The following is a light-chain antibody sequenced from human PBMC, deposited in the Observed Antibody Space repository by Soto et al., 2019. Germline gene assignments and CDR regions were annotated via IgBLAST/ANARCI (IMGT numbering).Light chain of an antibody. J-gene: IGKJ1*01. CDR1: QTVRNNY. CDR2: DAS. CDR3: QQYGSSPTT. V-gene: IGKV3-20*01. Sequence: EFVLTQSPGTLSLSPGARAPLSCRASQTVRNNYLAWYQQKPGQAPRLLIYDASSRATGIPDRFSGSGSGTDFTLTISRLEPEDFAVYYCQQYGSSPTTFGQGTKVDIK.